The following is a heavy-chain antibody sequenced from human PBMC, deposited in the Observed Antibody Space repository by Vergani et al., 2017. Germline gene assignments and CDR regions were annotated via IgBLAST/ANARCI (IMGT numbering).Heavy chain of an antibody. CDR1: GFTFDDSA. V-gene: IGHV3-9*01. CDR2: ISWNSGSI. Sequence: EVQLLESGGDLVQPGGSLRLSCAASGFTFDDSAMHWVRQAPGKGLEWVSGISWNSGSIGYADSVKGRFTISRDNAKNSLYLQMNSLRAEDTALYYCAKEGVEKDAFDIWGQGTMVTVSS. D-gene: IGHD3-3*01. J-gene: IGHJ3*02. CDR3: AKEGVEKDAFDI.